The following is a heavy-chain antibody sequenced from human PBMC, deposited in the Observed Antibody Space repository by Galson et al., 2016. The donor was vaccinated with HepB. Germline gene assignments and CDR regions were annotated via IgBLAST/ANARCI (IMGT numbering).Heavy chain of an antibody. J-gene: IGHJ5*02. CDR3: ARDCDTTSHYGWFDP. Sequence: SLRLSCAASGFTFSNAWMSWVRQAPGKGLEWVGRIKSKTDGGTTDYAAPVKGRFTISRDDSKNTLYLQMNSLRAEDTAVYFCARDCDTTSHYGWFDPWGQGTLVTVSS. V-gene: IGHV3-15*01. CDR1: GFTFSNAW. D-gene: IGHD2/OR15-2a*01. CDR2: IKSKTDGGTT.